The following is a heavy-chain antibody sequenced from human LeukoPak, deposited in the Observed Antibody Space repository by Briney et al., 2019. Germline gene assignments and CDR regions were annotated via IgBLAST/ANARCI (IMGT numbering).Heavy chain of an antibody. J-gene: IGHJ4*02. V-gene: IGHV4-39*07. CDR3: ASSRGGIDYYASGSPYFDY. CDR2: IYYSGST. Sequence: SETLSLTCTVSGGSISSSSYYWGWIRQPPGKGLEWIGSIYYSGSTYYNPSLKSRVTISVDTSKNQFSLKLSSVTAADTAVYYCASSRGGIDYYASGSPYFDYWGQGTLVTVSS. D-gene: IGHD3-10*01. CDR1: GGSISSSSYY.